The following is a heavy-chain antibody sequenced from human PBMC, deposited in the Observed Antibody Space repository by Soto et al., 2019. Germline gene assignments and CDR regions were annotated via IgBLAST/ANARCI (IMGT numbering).Heavy chain of an antibody. CDR1: GGTFSSYA. J-gene: IGHJ3*02. D-gene: IGHD2-21*02. V-gene: IGHV1-69*13. CDR3: ARDLCGGDCYPDAFDI. Sequence: ASVKVSCKASGGTFSSYAISWVRQAPGQGLEWMGGIIPIFGTANYAQKFQGRVTITADESTSTAYMELSSLRSEDTAVYYCARDLCGGDCYPDAFDIWGQGTMVTVSS. CDR2: IIPIFGTA.